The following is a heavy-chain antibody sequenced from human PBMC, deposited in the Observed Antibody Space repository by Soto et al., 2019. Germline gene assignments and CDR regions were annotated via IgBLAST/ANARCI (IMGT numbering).Heavy chain of an antibody. V-gene: IGHV1-69*02. D-gene: IGHD4-4*01. Sequence: QVQLVQSGAEVKKPGSSVKVSCKASGGTFSSYTISWVRQAPGQGLEWMGRIIPILGIANYAQKFQGRVTITADKSTSTAYMELSSLRSEDTAVYYCARHLITVTTGDWFDPWGQGTLVTVSS. CDR3: ARHLITVTTGDWFDP. CDR1: GGTFSSYT. J-gene: IGHJ5*02. CDR2: IIPILGIA.